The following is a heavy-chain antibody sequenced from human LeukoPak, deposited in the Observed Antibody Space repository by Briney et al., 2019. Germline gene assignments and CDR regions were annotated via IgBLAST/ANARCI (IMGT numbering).Heavy chain of an antibody. CDR1: GYTFTNYY. Sequence: ASVNVSCKASGYTFTNYYMHWVRQAPGQGLEWMGIINPNGGSTSYAQKFQGRVTMTRDTSTSTVYMDLSSLRSEDTAVYYCARAPRPPWDDSSGLDYWGQGTLVTVPS. CDR2: INPNGGST. CDR3: ARAPRPPWDDSSGLDY. D-gene: IGHD3-22*01. V-gene: IGHV1-46*01. J-gene: IGHJ4*02.